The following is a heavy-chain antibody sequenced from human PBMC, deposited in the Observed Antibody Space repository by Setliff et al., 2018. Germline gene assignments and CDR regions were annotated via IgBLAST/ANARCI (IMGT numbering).Heavy chain of an antibody. D-gene: IGHD6-19*01. CDR1: GGSISNYY. CDR2: IIHSGST. J-gene: IGHJ6*03. V-gene: IGHV4-4*07. Sequence: PSETLSLTCTVSGGSISNYYWSWIRQPAGKGLEWIGEIIHSGSTNYNPSLKSRVTISMDTSKNQFSLKVSSVTAADMAVYYCAREQWLDPPGYYYMDVWAKGTTVTVSS. CDR3: AREQWLDPPGYYYMDV.